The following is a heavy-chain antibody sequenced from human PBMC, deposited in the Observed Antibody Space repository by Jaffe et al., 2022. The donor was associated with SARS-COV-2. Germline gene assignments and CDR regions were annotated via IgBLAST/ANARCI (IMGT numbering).Heavy chain of an antibody. CDR1: GFTFDDYA. Sequence: EVQLVESGGGLVQPGRSLRLSCAASGFTFDDYAMHWVRQAPGKGLEWVSGISWNSGSIGYADSVKGRFTISRDNAKNSLYLQMNSLRAEDTALYYCAKDGTSQYSGSYQGYYYYYGMDVWGQGTTVTVSS. CDR3: AKDGTSQYSGSYQGYYYYYGMDV. J-gene: IGHJ6*02. CDR2: ISWNSGSI. D-gene: IGHD1-26*01. V-gene: IGHV3-9*01.